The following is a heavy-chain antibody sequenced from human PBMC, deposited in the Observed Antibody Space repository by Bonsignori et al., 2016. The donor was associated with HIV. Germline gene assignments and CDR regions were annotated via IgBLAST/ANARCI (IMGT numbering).Heavy chain of an antibody. CDR1: GVSISSSSYY. J-gene: IGHJ4*02. V-gene: IGHV4-39*01. CDR3: ARHAFSHTPGYYFDY. Sequence: QLQLQESGPGLVKPSETLSLTCTVSGVSISSSSYYWGWIRQPPGKGLEWIGSIYYSGSTYYNPSLKSRVTISVDTSKNQFSLKLSSVTAADTAVYYCARHAFSHTPGYYFDYWGQGTLVTVSS. CDR2: IYYSGST.